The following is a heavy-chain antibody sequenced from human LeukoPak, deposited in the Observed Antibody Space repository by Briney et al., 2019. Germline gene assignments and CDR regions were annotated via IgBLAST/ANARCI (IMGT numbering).Heavy chain of an antibody. CDR3: AKDLYSGYEGGFDY. J-gene: IGHJ4*02. D-gene: IGHD5-12*01. CDR2: ISGSGGST. CDR1: GFTFSSYA. Sequence: GGSLRLSCAASGFTFSSYAMSWVRQAPGKGLEWVSAISGSGGSTYYADSVKGRSTISRDNSKNTLYLQMNSLRAEDTAVYYCAKDLYSGYEGGFDYWGQGTLVTVSS. V-gene: IGHV3-23*01.